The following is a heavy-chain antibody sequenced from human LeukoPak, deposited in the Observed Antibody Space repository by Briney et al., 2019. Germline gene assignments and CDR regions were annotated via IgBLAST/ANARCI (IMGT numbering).Heavy chain of an antibody. CDR1: GGSISSGSYY. V-gene: IGHV4-61*02. D-gene: IGHD5-24*01. Sequence: SETLSLTCTVSGGSISSGSYYWRWIRQPAGRGLEWIGLIYTSGSTNYNPSLKSRVTISVDTSKNQFSLKLSSVTAGDTAVYDCARGPAGRWLQLGPYLDYWGQGTLVTVSS. J-gene: IGHJ4*02. CDR3: ARGPAGRWLQLGPYLDY. CDR2: IYTSGST.